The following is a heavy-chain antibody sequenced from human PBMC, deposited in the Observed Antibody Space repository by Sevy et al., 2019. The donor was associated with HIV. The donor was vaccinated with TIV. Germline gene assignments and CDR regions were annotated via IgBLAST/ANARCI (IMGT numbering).Heavy chain of an antibody. D-gene: IGHD6-6*01. J-gene: IGHJ4*02. Sequence: SETLSLTCTVSGDSISSYYWSWMRQPPGKGLEWIGYIHYSGSTNYNPSLKSRVPISVDTSKSQFSLNLNSVTAADTAVYFCARASGQSTSSRYFDFWGQGTLVTVSS. CDR2: IHYSGST. CDR3: ARASGQSTSSRYFDF. CDR1: GDSISSYY. V-gene: IGHV4-59*01.